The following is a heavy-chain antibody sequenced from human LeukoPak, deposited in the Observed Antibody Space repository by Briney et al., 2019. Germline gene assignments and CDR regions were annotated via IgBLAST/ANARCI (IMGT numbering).Heavy chain of an antibody. CDR2: IYSGGST. D-gene: IGHD6-19*01. J-gene: IGHJ4*02. V-gene: IGHV3-53*01. CDR3: AKDHSSGWETRLDY. CDR1: GFTVSSNY. Sequence: QTGGSLRLSCAASGFTVSSNYMSWVRQAPGKGLEWVSVIYSGGSTYYADSVKGRFTISRDNSKNTLYLQMNSLRAEDTAVYYCAKDHSSGWETRLDYWGQGTLVTVSS.